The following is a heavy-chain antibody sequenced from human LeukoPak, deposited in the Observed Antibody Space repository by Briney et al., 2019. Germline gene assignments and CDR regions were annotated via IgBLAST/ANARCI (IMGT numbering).Heavy chain of an antibody. J-gene: IGHJ4*02. V-gene: IGHV4-4*02. D-gene: IGHD2-8*02. CDR2: VHRSGRT. Sequence: PSETLSLTCAVSIDSTSGNYWSWVRQSPGKGLEWIGEVHRSGRTNYMPSLKSRVTISIDKSKDQISLDLTSVTAADTAVYYCATGILGAPTPGAYWGQGTLVTVSS. CDR1: IDSTSGNY. CDR3: ATGILGAPTPGAY.